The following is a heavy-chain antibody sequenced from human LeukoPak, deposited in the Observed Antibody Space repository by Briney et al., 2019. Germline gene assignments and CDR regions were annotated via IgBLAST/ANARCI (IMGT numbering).Heavy chain of an antibody. D-gene: IGHD3-16*01. Sequence: SETLSLTCDVSGGSFSGYYWSWIRQPPGKGLEWIGEVSHSGTTNYNPSLKSRVSMSVGASSTQFSLIMTSLTAADTAIYYCATSGWNGGGGFDPWGQGTLVTVSS. V-gene: IGHV4-34*01. CDR1: GGSFSGYY. J-gene: IGHJ5*02. CDR3: ATSGWNGGGGFDP. CDR2: VSHSGTT.